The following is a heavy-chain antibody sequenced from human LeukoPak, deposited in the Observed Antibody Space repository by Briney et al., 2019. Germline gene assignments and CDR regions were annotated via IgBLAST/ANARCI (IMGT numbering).Heavy chain of an antibody. J-gene: IGHJ3*02. CDR1: GFTFSSYA. V-gene: IGHV3-23*01. CDR3: AKNTIVVVPSAFDI. Sequence: QSGGSLRLSCAASGFTFSSYAMSWVRQAPGKGLEWVSAIIATGGTTYYADSVKGRFTISRDNSKNTLYLQMNSLRAEDTAVYYCAKNTIVVVPSAFDIWGQGTMVTVSS. CDR2: IIATGGTT. D-gene: IGHD2-2*01.